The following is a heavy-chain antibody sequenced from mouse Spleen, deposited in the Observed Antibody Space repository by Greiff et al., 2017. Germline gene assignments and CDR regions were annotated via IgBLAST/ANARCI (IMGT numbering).Heavy chain of an antibody. CDR1: GYTFTDYY. V-gene: IGHV1-26*01. J-gene: IGHJ2*01. CDR3: ARGYGFDDY. CDR2: INPNNGGT. Sequence: EVQLQQSGPEVVKPGASVKISCKASGYTFTDYYMNWVKQSHGKSLEWIGDINPNNGGTSYNQKFKGKATLTVDKSSSTAYMELRSLTSEDSAVYYCARGYGFDDYWGQGTTLTVSS. D-gene: IGHD2-2*01.